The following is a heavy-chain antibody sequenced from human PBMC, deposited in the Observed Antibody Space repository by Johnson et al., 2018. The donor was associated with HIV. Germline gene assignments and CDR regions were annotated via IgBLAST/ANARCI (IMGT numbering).Heavy chain of an antibody. CDR1: GFTFSDYY. V-gene: IGHV3-11*04. J-gene: IGHJ3*02. CDR2: ISSSGNTI. D-gene: IGHD3-10*01. CDR3: AGGFYYGSGSYHGAFDI. Sequence: QEKLVESGGGLVKPGGSLRLSCAASGFTFSDYYMSWIRQAPGKGLEWVSYISSSGNTIFYADSVKGRFTISRDNAKNSLFLQMNSLRAEDTAVYYCAGGFYYGSGSYHGAFDIWGQGTMVTVSS.